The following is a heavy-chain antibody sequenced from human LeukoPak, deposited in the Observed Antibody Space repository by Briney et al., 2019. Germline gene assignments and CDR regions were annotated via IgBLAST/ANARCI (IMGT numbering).Heavy chain of an antibody. CDR1: GFTVSSNY. V-gene: IGHV3-66*01. CDR2: IYSGGST. Sequence: GGSLRLSCAASGFTVSSNYMSWVRQAPGKGLEWVSVIYSGGSTYYADSVKGRFTISRDNSKNTLYLQMNSLRAEDTAVYYCARDPLCIAAAGTNYGMDVWGQGTTVTVSS. D-gene: IGHD6-13*01. J-gene: IGHJ6*02. CDR3: ARDPLCIAAAGTNYGMDV.